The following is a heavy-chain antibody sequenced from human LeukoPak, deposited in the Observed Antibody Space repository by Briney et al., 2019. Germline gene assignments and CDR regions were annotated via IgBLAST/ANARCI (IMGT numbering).Heavy chain of an antibody. Sequence: SETLSLTCAVYGGSFSGYYWSWIRQPPGKGLEWIGNIYYTGNTYYNSSLKSRVTISVDTSKNQFSLKLSSVTAANTAVYYCARSILTGYYFGYFDYWGQGTLVTVSS. V-gene: IGHV4-34*01. CDR3: ARSILTGYYFGYFDY. CDR1: GGSFSGYY. J-gene: IGHJ4*02. CDR2: IYYTGNT. D-gene: IGHD3-9*01.